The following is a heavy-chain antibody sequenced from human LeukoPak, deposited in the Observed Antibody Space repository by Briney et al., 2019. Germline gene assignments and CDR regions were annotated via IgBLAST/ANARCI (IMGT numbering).Heavy chain of an antibody. Sequence: GGSLRLSCAASGFTFDDYATHWVRQAPGKGLEWVSGISWNSGSIGYADSVKGRFTISRDNAKNSLYLQMNSLRAEDTALYYCAKDRATVTLYYFDYWGQGTLVTVSS. D-gene: IGHD4-17*01. CDR2: ISWNSGSI. V-gene: IGHV3-9*01. J-gene: IGHJ4*02. CDR3: AKDRATVTLYYFDY. CDR1: GFTFDDYA.